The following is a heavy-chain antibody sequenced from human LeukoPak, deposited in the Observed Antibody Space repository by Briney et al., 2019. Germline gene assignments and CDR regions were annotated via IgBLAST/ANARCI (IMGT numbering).Heavy chain of an antibody. Sequence: PSETLSLTCTVSGGSISSYYWSWIRQPAGKGLEWIGSIYYSGSTYYNPSLKSRVTISVDTSKNQFSLKLSSVTAADTAVYYCARQGTYYYGSGSYNWFDPWGQGTLVTVSS. J-gene: IGHJ5*02. V-gene: IGHV4-59*05. CDR3: ARQGTYYYGSGSYNWFDP. CDR1: GGSISSYY. D-gene: IGHD3-10*01. CDR2: IYYSGST.